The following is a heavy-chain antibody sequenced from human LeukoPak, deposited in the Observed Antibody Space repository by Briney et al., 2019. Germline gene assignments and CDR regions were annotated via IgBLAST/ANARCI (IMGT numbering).Heavy chain of an antibody. CDR2: ISWNSGSI. J-gene: IGHJ3*02. D-gene: IGHD6-19*01. V-gene: IGHV3-9*01. CDR1: GFIFSNYA. Sequence: GGSLRLSCAASGFIFSNYAMHWVRQAPGKGLEWVSGISWNSGSIGYADSVKGRFTISRDNAKNSLYLQMNSLRAEDTALYYCAKDMAVKNQGAFDIWGQGTMVTVSS. CDR3: AKDMAVKNQGAFDI.